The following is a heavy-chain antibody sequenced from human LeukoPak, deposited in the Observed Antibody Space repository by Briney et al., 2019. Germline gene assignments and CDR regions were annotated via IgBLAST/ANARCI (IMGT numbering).Heavy chain of an antibody. D-gene: IGHD6-6*01. CDR1: GDSISGSRNY. Sequence: SETLSLTCTVPGDSISGSRNYWGWVRQPPGKGLEWIGSFYYSGSTNYIPSLKSRVTISADTSKNQFSLKLSSVTAADTAVYYCARSYSSSANRADYWGQGTLVTVAS. CDR2: FYYSGST. CDR3: ARSYSSSANRADY. V-gene: IGHV4-39*01. J-gene: IGHJ4*02.